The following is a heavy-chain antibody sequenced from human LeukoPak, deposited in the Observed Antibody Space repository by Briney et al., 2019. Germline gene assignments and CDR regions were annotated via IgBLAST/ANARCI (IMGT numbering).Heavy chain of an antibody. D-gene: IGHD5-18*01. V-gene: IGHV3-15*01. CDR2: IKKKADGGTT. J-gene: IGHJ4*02. CDR3: TTDLQLWLYFDS. CDR1: GFTFTNAW. Sequence: GGALRLSCAASGFTFTNAWMSWVRQAPGKGLEWVGRIKKKADGGTTDYAAPVKGRFTISRDDSKNTLYLQMNSLKTEDTAVYYCTTDLQLWLYFDSWGQGTLVTAPS.